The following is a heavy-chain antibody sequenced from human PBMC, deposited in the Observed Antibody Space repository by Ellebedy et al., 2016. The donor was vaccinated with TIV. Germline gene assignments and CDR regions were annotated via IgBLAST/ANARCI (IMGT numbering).Heavy chain of an antibody. J-gene: IGHJ4*02. CDR3: ARDLEDPSGYYSFYFDY. D-gene: IGHD3-3*01. Sequence: GGSLRLSCVASGFTFSRYDMHWVRQAPGKGLEWVAAIWYDGSSNSYADSVKGRFTIARDNSKNTLYLQMNSLRAEDTAVYYCARDLEDPSGYYSFYFDYWGQGTLVTVSS. V-gene: IGHV3-33*01. CDR1: GFTFSRYD. CDR2: IWYDGSSN.